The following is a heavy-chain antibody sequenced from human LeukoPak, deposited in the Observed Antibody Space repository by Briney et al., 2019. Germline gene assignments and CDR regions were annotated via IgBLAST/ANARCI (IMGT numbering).Heavy chain of an antibody. J-gene: IGHJ4*02. CDR1: GYTLTELS. Sequence: ASVKVSCEVSGYTLTELSMHWVRQAPGKGLEWMGGFDPEDGETIYAQKFQGRVTMTEDTSTDTAYMELSSPRSEDTAVYYCATLPRVFSSSWYFDYWGQGTLVTVSS. D-gene: IGHD6-13*01. CDR2: FDPEDGET. V-gene: IGHV1-24*01. CDR3: ATLPRVFSSSWYFDY.